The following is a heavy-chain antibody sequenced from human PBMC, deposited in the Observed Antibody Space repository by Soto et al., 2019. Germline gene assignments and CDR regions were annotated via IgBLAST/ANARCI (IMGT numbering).Heavy chain of an antibody. V-gene: IGHV4-59*01. CDR3: ARDLGYCSSTSCSRHYGMDV. CDR2: IYYSGST. J-gene: IGHJ6*02. CDR1: GGSISSYY. D-gene: IGHD2-2*01. Sequence: QVQLQESGPGLVKPSETLSLTCTVSGGSISSYYWSWIRQPPGKGLEWIGYIYYSGSTNYNPSLKSRVTISVDTSKNQFSLKLSSVTAADTAVYYCARDLGYCSSTSCSRHYGMDVWGQGTTVTVSS.